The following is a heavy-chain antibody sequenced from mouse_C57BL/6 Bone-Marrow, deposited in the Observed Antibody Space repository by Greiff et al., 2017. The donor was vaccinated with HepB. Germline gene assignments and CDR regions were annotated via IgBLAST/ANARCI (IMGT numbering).Heavy chain of an antibody. CDR2: IYPGNSDT. Sequence: EVQLQQSGTVLARPGASVKMSCKTSGYTFTSYWMHWVKQRPGQGLEWIGAIYPGNSDTSYNQKFKGKAKLAAVTSASTAYMELSSLTNEDSAVYYCTRRGSSGYVGFDYWGQGTTLTVSS. D-gene: IGHD3-2*02. CDR1: GYTFTSYW. CDR3: TRRGSSGYVGFDY. V-gene: IGHV1-5*01. J-gene: IGHJ2*01.